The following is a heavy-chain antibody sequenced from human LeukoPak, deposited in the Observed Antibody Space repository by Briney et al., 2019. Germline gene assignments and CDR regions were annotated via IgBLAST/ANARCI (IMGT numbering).Heavy chain of an antibody. CDR2: IYYSGST. CDR3: ASYSNYGSSYYFDY. D-gene: IGHD4-11*01. CDR1: GGSISSGDYY. Sequence: SQALSLTCTVSGGSISSGDYYWSWIRQPPGKGLEWIGYIYYSGSTYYNPSLKSRVTISVDTSKNQFSLKLSSVTAADTAVYYCASYSNYGSSYYFDYWGQGTLVTVSS. V-gene: IGHV4-30-4*01. J-gene: IGHJ4*02.